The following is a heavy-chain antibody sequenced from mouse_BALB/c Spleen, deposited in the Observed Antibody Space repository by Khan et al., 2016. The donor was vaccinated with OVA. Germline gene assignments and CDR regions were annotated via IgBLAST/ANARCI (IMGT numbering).Heavy chain of an antibody. V-gene: IGHV1-80*01. D-gene: IGHD2-13*01. CDR2: SYPGNGDT. CDR3: ERWGGDGFTY. CDR1: GYSFSRSW. Sequence: QVQLQQSGAELVRPGSSVKISCKASGYSFSRSWMNWVKQRPGQGLEWIGQSYPGNGDTNFNEKFRGKATLTAAKSSSTAYMQLNSLTSKDSAVYICERWGGDGFTYGGHGTLVTVSA. J-gene: IGHJ3*01.